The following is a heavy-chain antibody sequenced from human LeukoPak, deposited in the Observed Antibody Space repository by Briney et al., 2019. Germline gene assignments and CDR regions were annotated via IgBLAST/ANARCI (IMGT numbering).Heavy chain of an antibody. CDR2: ISSNGGST. CDR1: GFTFSSYA. J-gene: IGHJ4*02. D-gene: IGHD6-13*01. Sequence: GGSLRLSCSASGFTFSSYAMHWVRQAPGKGLEYVSTISSNGGSTYYADSVKGRFTNSRDNSKNTLYLQMSSLRVEDTAVYYCVKGLAAAGTNYWGQGTLVTVSS. V-gene: IGHV3-64D*09. CDR3: VKGLAAAGTNY.